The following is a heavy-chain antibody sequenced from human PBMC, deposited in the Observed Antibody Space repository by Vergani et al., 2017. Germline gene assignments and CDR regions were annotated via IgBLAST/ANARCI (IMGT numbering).Heavy chain of an antibody. Sequence: QVQLQESGPGLVKPSQTLSLTCTVSGGSISSGGYYWSWIRQHPGKGLEWIGYIYYSGSTYYNPSLKSRVTISVDTSKNQFSLKLSSVTAADTAVYYCARAPNNWNDDLWYYFDHWGQGTLVTVSS. CDR3: ARAPNNWNDDLWYYFDH. CDR2: IYYSGST. CDR1: GGSISSGGYY. V-gene: IGHV4-31*03. D-gene: IGHD1-20*01. J-gene: IGHJ4*02.